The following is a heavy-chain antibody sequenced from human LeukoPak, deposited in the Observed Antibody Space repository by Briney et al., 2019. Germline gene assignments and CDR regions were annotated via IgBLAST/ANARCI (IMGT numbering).Heavy chain of an antibody. CDR1: GGSISSYY. CDR3: ARDRSGYYDRYFDF. J-gene: IGHJ4*02. Sequence: NPSETLSLTCTVSGGSISSYYWSWIRQPPGKGLEWIGYIYYSGSTNYNPSLKSRVTISVDTSKNQFSLKLSSVTAADTAVYYCARDRSGYYDRYFDFWGQGALVTVSS. V-gene: IGHV4-59*01. CDR2: IYYSGST. D-gene: IGHD3-22*01.